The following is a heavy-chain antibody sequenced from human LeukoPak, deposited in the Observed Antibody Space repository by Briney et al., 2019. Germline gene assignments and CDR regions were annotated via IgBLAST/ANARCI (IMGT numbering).Heavy chain of an antibody. J-gene: IGHJ5*02. Sequence: PAHTLSLTCSVSGGSSSGSRYYLGLIRQPPAKGLEWVATVNDGGSALYNPSLRSRTTISVDTSKNQFSLRLTSVTAADTAVYYCAREPDAWGQGTLVTVSS. CDR1: GGSSSGSRYY. CDR3: AREPDA. CDR2: VNDGGSA. V-gene: IGHV4-39*07.